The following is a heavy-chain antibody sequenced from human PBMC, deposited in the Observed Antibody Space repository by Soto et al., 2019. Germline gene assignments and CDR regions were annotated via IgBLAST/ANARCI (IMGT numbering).Heavy chain of an antibody. J-gene: IGHJ6*02. CDR1: RFTFSSYG. CDR2: ISYDGSNK. D-gene: IGHD3-9*01. CDR3: AKDRYDILTGFSLYYYYGMDV. V-gene: IGHV3-30*18. Sequence: GGALRLSCAASRFTFSSYGMHWVRQAPGKGLEWVAVISYDGSNKYYADSVKGRFTISRDNYKNTLYLQMNSLRAEDTAVYYCAKDRYDILTGFSLYYYYGMDVWGQGTTVTVSS.